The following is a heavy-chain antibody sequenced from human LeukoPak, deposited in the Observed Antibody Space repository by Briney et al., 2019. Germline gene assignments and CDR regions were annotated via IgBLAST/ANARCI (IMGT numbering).Heavy chain of an antibody. D-gene: IGHD6-19*01. CDR2: VYYSGST. CDR1: GDSVSSSSYY. J-gene: IGHJ3*02. V-gene: IGHV4-39*01. CDR3: ARRTYSSGWANAFDI. Sequence: SETLSLTCTVSGDSVSSSSYYWGWIRQPPGKGLEWIGSVYYSGSTYYNPSLRSRVTISVDTSKNQFSLKLSSVTAADTAVYYCARRTYSSGWANAFDIWGQGTMVTVSS.